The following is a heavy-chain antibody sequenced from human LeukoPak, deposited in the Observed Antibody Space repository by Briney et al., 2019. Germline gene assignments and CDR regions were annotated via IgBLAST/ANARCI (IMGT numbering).Heavy chain of an antibody. CDR3: ARAPEYSSSSEIFDS. CDR1: GFTFSSYT. J-gene: IGHJ4*02. CDR2: ISSGSSYI. Sequence: GGSLRLSCAASGFTFSSYTMNWVRLAPRKGLEWVSSISSGSSYIYYADSVKGRVTVSRDNAKNSLYLQMNTLRAEDTAVYYCARAPEYSSSSEIFDSWGQGTLVTVSS. V-gene: IGHV3-21*01. D-gene: IGHD6-6*01.